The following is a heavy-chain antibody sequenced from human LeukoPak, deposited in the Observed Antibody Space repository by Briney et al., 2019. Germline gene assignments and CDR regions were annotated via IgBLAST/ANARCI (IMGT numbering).Heavy chain of an antibody. D-gene: IGHD3-3*01. CDR2: IYYSGST. CDR3: ARTYYDFWSGYYKDNWFDP. V-gene: IGHV4-59*11. CDR1: GGSISSHY. J-gene: IGHJ5*02. Sequence: SETLSLTCTVSGGSISSHYWSWIRQPPGKGLEWIGYIYYSGSTNYNPSLKSRVTISVDTSKNQFSLKLSSVTAADTAVYYCARTYYDFWSGYYKDNWFDPWGQGTLVTVSS.